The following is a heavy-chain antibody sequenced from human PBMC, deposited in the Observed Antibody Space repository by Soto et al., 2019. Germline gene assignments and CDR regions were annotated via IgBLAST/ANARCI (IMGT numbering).Heavy chain of an antibody. CDR2: ISYDGSNK. V-gene: IGHV3-30*09. Sequence: GGSLRLSCAASGFTFSSYAMHWVRQAPGKGLEWVAVISYDGSNKYYADSVKGRFAISRDNSKNTLYLQMNSLRAEDTAVYYCARDRFYYGSGILENYYYYGMDVWGQGTTVTVSS. CDR1: GFTFSSYA. CDR3: ARDRFYYGSGILENYYYYGMDV. D-gene: IGHD3-10*01. J-gene: IGHJ6*02.